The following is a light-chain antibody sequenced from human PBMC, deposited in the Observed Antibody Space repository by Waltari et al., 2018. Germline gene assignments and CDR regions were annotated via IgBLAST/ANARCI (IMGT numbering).Light chain of an antibody. J-gene: IGKJ1*01. V-gene: IGKV3-15*01. CDR3: QQDHNWPRV. Sequence: IVTTQSPAILSVSPGQRATLSCKASHSVLTNLAWYQQKPGQPPRLLIYGASARATGIPDRFSGSGFGTEFTLAISSLQSEDSGIYYCQQDHNWPRVFGQGTKVEIK. CDR2: GAS. CDR1: HSVLTN.